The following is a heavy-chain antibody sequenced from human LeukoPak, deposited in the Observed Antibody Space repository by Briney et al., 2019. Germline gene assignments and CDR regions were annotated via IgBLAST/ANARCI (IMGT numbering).Heavy chain of an antibody. J-gene: IGHJ4*02. Sequence: GASVKVSCKASGYTFTSYGIRWVRQAPGQGLEWMGWISAYNGNTNYAQKLQGRGTMTTDTSTSTAYMELRSLRSDDTAVYYCGYDSSGSAIDYWGQGTLVTVSS. CDR2: ISAYNGNT. CDR3: GYDSSGSAIDY. V-gene: IGHV1-18*01. D-gene: IGHD3-22*01. CDR1: GYTFTSYG.